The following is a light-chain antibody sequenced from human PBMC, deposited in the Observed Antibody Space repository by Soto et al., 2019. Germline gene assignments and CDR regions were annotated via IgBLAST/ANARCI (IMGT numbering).Light chain of an antibody. CDR3: QQYGNSPIT. J-gene: IGKJ5*01. CDR2: DAS. CDR1: QSVRSF. Sequence: EVVMTQSPGALSLSPGERATLSCRASQSVRSFLAWYRQKPGQAPRLLIHDASYRAAGIPDRFSGSGSGTDFTLTISRLEPEDFGVYYCQQYGNSPITFGQGTRLDIK. V-gene: IGKV3-20*01.